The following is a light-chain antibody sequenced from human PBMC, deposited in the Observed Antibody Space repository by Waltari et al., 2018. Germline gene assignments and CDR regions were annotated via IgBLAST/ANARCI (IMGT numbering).Light chain of an antibody. Sequence: DVLVTQSPSSLFASVGDRVTITCRASHYIANFLNWYQHMPGKAPRLLIHDASTLQPGVSPRFSGSTSGTDFILTIDNLHPEDFATYYCQQTYKSPPTFGPGTKVDV. J-gene: IGKJ3*01. V-gene: IGKV1-39*01. CDR1: HYIANF. CDR2: DAS. CDR3: QQTYKSPPT.